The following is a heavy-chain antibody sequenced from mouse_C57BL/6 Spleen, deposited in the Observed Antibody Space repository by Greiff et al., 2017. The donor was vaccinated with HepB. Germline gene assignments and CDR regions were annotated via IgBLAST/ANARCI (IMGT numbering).Heavy chain of an antibody. V-gene: IGHV1-26*01. Sequence: EVQLQQSGPELVKPGASVKISCKASGYTFTDYYMNWVKQSPGKSLEWIGDINPNDGGTSYNHKFKGKATMTEDKPSSTAYMEHRGLTSEDSAVWYCARRDVDVWGTGTTVTVSS. CDR3: ARRDVDV. D-gene: IGHD3-3*01. CDR1: GYTFTDYY. CDR2: INPNDGGT. J-gene: IGHJ1*03.